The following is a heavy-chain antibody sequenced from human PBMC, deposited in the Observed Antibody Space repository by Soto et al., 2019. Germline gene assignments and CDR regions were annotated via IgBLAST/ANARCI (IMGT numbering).Heavy chain of an antibody. D-gene: IGHD1-26*01. Sequence: QVQLVQSGAEVKKPGASVKVSCKASGYTFTSYGISWVRQAPGQGLEWMGWISAYNGNTNYAQKLQGRVTLTTDTSASTADMELRSLRSDDTAVYYCARASGSSYWFDPWGQGTLVTVSS. CDR3: ARASGSSYWFDP. CDR1: GYTFTSYG. V-gene: IGHV1-18*01. CDR2: ISAYNGNT. J-gene: IGHJ5*02.